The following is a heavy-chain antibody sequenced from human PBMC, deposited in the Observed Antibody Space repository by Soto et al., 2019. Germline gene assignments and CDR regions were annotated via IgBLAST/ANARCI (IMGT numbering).Heavy chain of an antibody. CDR1: GGSISSGGYY. J-gene: IGHJ5*02. D-gene: IGHD3-10*01. CDR2: IYYSGST. V-gene: IGHV4-31*03. CDR3: ARASVLWFGESYNWFDP. Sequence: QVQLQESGPGLVKPSQTLSLTCTVSGGSISSGGYYWSWIRQHPGKGLEWIGYIYYSGSTYYNPSLKSRVNISVDTSKNQFSLKLSSVTAADTAVYYCARASVLWFGESYNWFDPWGQGTLVTVSS.